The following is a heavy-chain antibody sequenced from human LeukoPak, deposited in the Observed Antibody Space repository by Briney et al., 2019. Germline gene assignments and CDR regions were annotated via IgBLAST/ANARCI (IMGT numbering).Heavy chain of an antibody. CDR3: AKDGGAYGFDY. D-gene: IGHD3-16*01. CDR2: ISYDGSNK. Sequence: PGRSLRLSCAASGFTFSSYGMHWVREAPGKGLEWVAVISYDGSNKYYADSVKGRFTISRDNSKNTLYLQMNSLRAEDTAVYCCAKDGGAYGFDYWGQGTLVTVSS. CDR1: GFTFSSYG. J-gene: IGHJ4*02. V-gene: IGHV3-30*18.